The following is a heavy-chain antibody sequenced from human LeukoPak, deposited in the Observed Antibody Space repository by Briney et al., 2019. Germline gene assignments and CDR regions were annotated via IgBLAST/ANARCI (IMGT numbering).Heavy chain of an antibody. J-gene: IGHJ5*02. CDR2: IYYSGST. CDR1: GGSISNYY. V-gene: IGHV4-59*08. Sequence: SETLSLTCTVSGGSISNYYWTWIRQPPGKGLEWIGDIYYSGSTNYNPSLKSRVTISVDTSKNQFSLNLSSVTAADTAVYYCARTWEKRGDIAAAYNWFDPWGQGTLVTVSS. D-gene: IGHD6-13*01. CDR3: ARTWEKRGDIAAAYNWFDP.